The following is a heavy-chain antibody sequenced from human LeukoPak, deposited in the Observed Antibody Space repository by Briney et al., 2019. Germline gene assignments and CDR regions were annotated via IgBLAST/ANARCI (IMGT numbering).Heavy chain of an antibody. Sequence: SEGSLRLSCAASGFTFSSYGMSWVRQAPGKGLEWVSAISGSGGSTYYADSVKGRFTISRDNSKNTLYLQMNSLRAEDTAVYYCAKDPRKGEVAASSDWGQGTLVTVSS. CDR1: GFTFSSYG. CDR3: AKDPRKGEVAASSD. D-gene: IGHD2-15*01. CDR2: ISGSGGST. V-gene: IGHV3-23*01. J-gene: IGHJ4*02.